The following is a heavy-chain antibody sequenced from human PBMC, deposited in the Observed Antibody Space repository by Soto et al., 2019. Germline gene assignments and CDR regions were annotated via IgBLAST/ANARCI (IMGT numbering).Heavy chain of an antibody. CDR3: ARDDIAVAGTKYYYYGMDV. CDR1: GGTFSSYA. D-gene: IGHD6-19*01. V-gene: IGHV1-69*13. Sequence: SVKVSCKASGGTFSSYAISWVRQAPGQGLEWMGGIIPIFGTANYAQKFQGRVTITADESTSTAYMELSSLRSEDTAVYYCARDDIAVAGTKYYYYGMDVWGQGTTVTVSS. J-gene: IGHJ6*02. CDR2: IIPIFGTA.